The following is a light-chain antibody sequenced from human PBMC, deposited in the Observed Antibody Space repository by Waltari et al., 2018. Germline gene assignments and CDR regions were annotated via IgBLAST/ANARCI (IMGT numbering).Light chain of an antibody. CDR1: QSISSKY. J-gene: IGKJ2*01. CDR3: QQYGSSVMYT. Sequence: EFVLTQSPGTLSLSPGERATLSCRASQSISSKYIAWYQQQPGQAPRLLFSGSSTRATGIPDRFSGSGSGTDFTLTISRLEPEDFAVYYCQQYGSSVMYTFGQGTKLEIK. V-gene: IGKV3-20*01. CDR2: GSS.